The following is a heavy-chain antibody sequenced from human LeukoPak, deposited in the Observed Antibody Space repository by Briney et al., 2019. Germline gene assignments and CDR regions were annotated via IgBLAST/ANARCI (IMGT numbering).Heavy chain of an antibody. CDR3: AKGTYGDYGPFDY. Sequence: GGSLRLSCAASGFTFSDYYMSWVRQAPGKGLEWVSAISGSGGSTYYADSVKGRFTISRDNSKNTLYLQMNSLRAEDTAVYYCAKGTYGDYGPFDYWGQGTLVTVSS. CDR2: ISGSGGST. CDR1: GFTFSDYY. D-gene: IGHD4-17*01. V-gene: IGHV3-23*01. J-gene: IGHJ4*02.